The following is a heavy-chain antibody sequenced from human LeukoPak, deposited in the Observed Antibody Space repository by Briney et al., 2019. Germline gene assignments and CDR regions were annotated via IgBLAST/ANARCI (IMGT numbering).Heavy chain of an antibody. Sequence: GGSLRLSCAASGFTFNSYAMHWVRQAPGKGLEWVAGISYDGSNKYYADSVKGRFTISRDNSKNTLYLQMNSLRAEDTAVYSCAKARGEQNGGSNYWGQGTQVIVYS. CDR2: ISYDGSNK. J-gene: IGHJ4*02. D-gene: IGHD2-15*01. CDR1: GFTFNSYA. CDR3: AKARGEQNGGSNY. V-gene: IGHV3-30-3*01.